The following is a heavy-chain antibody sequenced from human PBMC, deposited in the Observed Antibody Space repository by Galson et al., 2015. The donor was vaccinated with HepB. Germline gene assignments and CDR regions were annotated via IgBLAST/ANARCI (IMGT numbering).Heavy chain of an antibody. D-gene: IGHD5-12*01. CDR2: INWNGGNT. V-gene: IGHV3-20*04. CDR3: ARDTGYSGYERYFDL. CDR1: GFTFDGYS. Sequence: SLRLSCAASGFTFDGYSMSWVRQPPGKGLEWVSDINWNGGNTAYADSVEGRFTISRDNAKNSLYLQMNSLRAEDTALYYCARDTGYSGYERYFDLWGQGTLVTVSS. J-gene: IGHJ4*02.